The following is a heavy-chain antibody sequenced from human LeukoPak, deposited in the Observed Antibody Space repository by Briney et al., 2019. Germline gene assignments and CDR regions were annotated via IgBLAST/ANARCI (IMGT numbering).Heavy chain of an antibody. CDR1: GDSISSSTDY. Sequence: SETLSLTCTVSGDSISSSTDYWSYIRQPPGKGLEWIGSIYYSGTTHYNPSLKSRLTISVDTSKKQFSLKLSSVTAADTAVYYCAGSRGYSGYDASVDYWGQGTLVTVSS. D-gene: IGHD5-12*01. V-gene: IGHV4-39*07. CDR2: IYYSGTT. CDR3: AGSRGYSGYDASVDY. J-gene: IGHJ4*02.